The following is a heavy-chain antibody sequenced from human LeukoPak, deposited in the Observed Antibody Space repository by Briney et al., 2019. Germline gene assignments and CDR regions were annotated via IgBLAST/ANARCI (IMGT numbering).Heavy chain of an antibody. CDR1: GGSINSYY. V-gene: IGHV4-59*01. Sequence: SETLSLTCTVSGGSINSYYWSWIRQPPGKGLEWIGYISYSGSTNYNPSLKSRFTISLDTSKKQFFLKMSSVTAADTALYYCARGNANWGQGTLVTVSS. J-gene: IGHJ4*02. CDR2: ISYSGST. CDR3: ARGNAN.